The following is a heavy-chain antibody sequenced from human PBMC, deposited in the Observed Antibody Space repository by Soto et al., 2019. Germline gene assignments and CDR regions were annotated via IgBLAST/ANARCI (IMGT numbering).Heavy chain of an antibody. D-gene: IGHD1-26*01. CDR2: VNNDGSGT. CDR3: ARGGEMGLNDY. Sequence: EVQLVESGGGLVQPGGSLRLSCAAYGYTFSSYWIHWVRQAPGKGLVWVSRVNNDGSGTAYADSVEGRFTISRDNAKNTVYLQLKSLRAEDTAVYYCARGGEMGLNDYWGQGTLVTVS. J-gene: IGHJ4*02. V-gene: IGHV3-74*01. CDR1: GYTFSSYW.